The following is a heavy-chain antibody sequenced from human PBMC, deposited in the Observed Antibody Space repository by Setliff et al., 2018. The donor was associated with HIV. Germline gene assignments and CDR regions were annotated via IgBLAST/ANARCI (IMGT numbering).Heavy chain of an antibody. CDR1: GFTFSSYA. V-gene: IGHV3-23*01. Sequence: PGGSLRLSCAASGFTFSSYAMSWVRQAPGKGLGWVSTISGSGASTYYADSVRGRFTISRDNSKNILYLQMNSLRAEDTAVYYCVRDTTSGWMLTNWGQGTLVTVSS. CDR3: VRDTTSGWMLTN. J-gene: IGHJ4*02. D-gene: IGHD6-25*01. CDR2: ISGSGAST.